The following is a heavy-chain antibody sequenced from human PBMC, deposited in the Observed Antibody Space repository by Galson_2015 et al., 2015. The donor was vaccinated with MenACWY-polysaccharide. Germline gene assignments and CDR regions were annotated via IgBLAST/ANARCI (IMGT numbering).Heavy chain of an antibody. CDR2: INPDGSSP. Sequence: SLRLSCAASGFSFSIYFMHWVRQAPGKVWVSRINPDGSSPIYADSVKGRFTVSRDNAKNTLYLQLSSLRAEDTGVYYCVRGSSGGKGIGGRGPGTTVTVSS. V-gene: IGHV3-74*01. J-gene: IGHJ6*02. D-gene: IGHD6-19*01. CDR1: GFSFSIYF. CDR3: VRGSSGGKGIGG.